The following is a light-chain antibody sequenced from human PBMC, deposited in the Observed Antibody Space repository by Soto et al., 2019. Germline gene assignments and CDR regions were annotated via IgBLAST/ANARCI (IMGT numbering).Light chain of an antibody. V-gene: IGKV4-1*01. Sequence: DIVMTQSPDFLAVSLGERATINCRSSQTVLYSSNNRDYLAWYQQKPGQPPKLLIYWASARESGVPDRFSGSGSGTDFTLTISSLQAEDVAVYYCHQYYDSPLTFGGGTKVDIK. CDR3: HQYYDSPLT. CDR1: QTVLYSSNNRDY. CDR2: WAS. J-gene: IGKJ4*01.